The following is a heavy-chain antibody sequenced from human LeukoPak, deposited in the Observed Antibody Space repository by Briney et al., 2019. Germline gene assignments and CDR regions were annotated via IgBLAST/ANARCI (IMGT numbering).Heavy chain of an antibody. V-gene: IGHV4-31*03. Sequence: PSQTLSLTCTVSGGSLSSGGYYWSWIRQHPGKGLEWIGYIYYSGSTYYNPSLKSRVTISVDTSKNQFSLKLSSVTAADTAVYYCARRGWYYYDSSGYYPTWYFDLWGRGTLVTVSS. CDR2: IYYSGST. D-gene: IGHD3-22*01. CDR1: GGSLSSGGYY. J-gene: IGHJ2*01. CDR3: ARRGWYYYDSSGYYPTWYFDL.